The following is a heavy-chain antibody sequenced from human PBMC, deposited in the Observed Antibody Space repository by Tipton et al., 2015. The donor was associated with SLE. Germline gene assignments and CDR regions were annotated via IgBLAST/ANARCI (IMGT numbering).Heavy chain of an antibody. D-gene: IGHD4/OR15-4a*01. CDR1: GGSINSHY. CDR2: IYTTGST. J-gene: IGHJ4*02. Sequence: LRLSCTVSGGSINSHYWSWIRQPAGKGLEWIGHIYTTGSTNYSPSLKSRVTISFDTSETQFSLKLASVTIADTAVYYCARVSSGTNYAIESWGQGTLVTVSS. V-gene: IGHV4-4*07. CDR3: ARVSSGTNYAIES.